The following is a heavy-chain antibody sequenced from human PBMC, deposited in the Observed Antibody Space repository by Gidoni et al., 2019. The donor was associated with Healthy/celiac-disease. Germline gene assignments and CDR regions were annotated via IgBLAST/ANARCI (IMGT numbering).Heavy chain of an antibody. J-gene: IGHJ3*02. V-gene: IGHV4-38-2*01. D-gene: IGHD2-21*02. CDR2: IYHSGST. CDR1: GYSISSGYY. Sequence: QVQLQESGPGLVKPSETLSLTCAVSGYSISSGYYWGWIRQPPGKGLEWIGSIYHSGSTYYNPSLKSRVTISVDTSKNQFSLKLSSVTAADTAVYYCAGGGNSGYDAFDIWGQGTMVTVSS. CDR3: AGGGNSGYDAFDI.